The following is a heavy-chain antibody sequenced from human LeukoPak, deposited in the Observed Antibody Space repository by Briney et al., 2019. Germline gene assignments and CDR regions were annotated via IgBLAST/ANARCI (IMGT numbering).Heavy chain of an antibody. CDR1: GYTFTSYY. V-gene: IGHV1-46*01. D-gene: IGHD3-22*01. J-gene: IGHJ5*02. Sequence: GASVKVSCKASGYTFTSYYMHWVRQAPGQGLEWMGIINPSGGSTSYAQKFQGRVTMTRDTSTSTVYMELSSLRSEDTAVYYCARDVRGLTYYYDSSGYENWFDPWGQGTLVTVSS. CDR3: ARDVRGLTYYYDSSGYENWFDP. CDR2: INPSGGST.